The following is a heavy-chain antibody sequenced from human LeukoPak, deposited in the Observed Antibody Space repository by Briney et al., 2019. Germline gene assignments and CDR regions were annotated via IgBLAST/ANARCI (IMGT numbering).Heavy chain of an antibody. CDR2: IYYSGST. D-gene: IGHD4-17*01. J-gene: IGHJ6*02. V-gene: IGHV4-59*06. Sequence: SETLSLTCTVSGGSISSYYWSWIRQHPGKGLEWIGYIYYSGSTYYNPSLKSRVTISVDTSKNQFSLKLSSVTAADTAVYYCARDSGGPTVTPFYYYYYGMDVWGQGTTVTVSS. CDR3: ARDSGGPTVTPFYYYYYGMDV. CDR1: GGSISSYY.